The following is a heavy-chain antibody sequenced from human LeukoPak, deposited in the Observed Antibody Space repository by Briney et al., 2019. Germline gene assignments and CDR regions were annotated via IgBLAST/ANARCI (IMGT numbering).Heavy chain of an antibody. V-gene: IGHV3-23*01. CDR1: GFILRSYA. D-gene: IGHD6-13*01. CDR3: AKGSIAAHDAKTTLDY. Sequence: GGSLRLSCAASGFILRSYAMSWVRQAPGKGLEWVSAISGSGGSTYYADSVRGRFTISRDNSKNTLYVQMNSLRVEDTAVYYCAKGSIAAHDAKTTLDYWGQGTLVIVSS. J-gene: IGHJ4*02. CDR2: ISGSGGST.